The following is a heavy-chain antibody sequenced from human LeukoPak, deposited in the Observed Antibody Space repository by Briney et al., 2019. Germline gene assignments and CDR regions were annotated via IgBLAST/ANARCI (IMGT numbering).Heavy chain of an antibody. CDR2: IYYTGNT. CDR3: ARSLLWLAGGVDY. Sequence: SETLSLTCAVYGGSFSGYYWDWIRQPPGKGLEWIGSIYYTGNTYYNPSLTSRVTISVDTSKNQFSLRLSSVTAADTAVYYCARSLLWLAGGVDYWGQGTLVTVSS. CDR1: GGSFSGYY. J-gene: IGHJ4*02. D-gene: IGHD6-19*01. V-gene: IGHV4-39*01.